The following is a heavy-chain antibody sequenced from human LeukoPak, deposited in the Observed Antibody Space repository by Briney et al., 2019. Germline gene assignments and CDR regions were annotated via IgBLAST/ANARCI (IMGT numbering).Heavy chain of an antibody. CDR1: GFTFSSYS. V-gene: IGHV3-30*18. Sequence: GGSLRLSCAASGFTFSSYSMNWVRQAPGKGLEWVAVISYDGSNKYYADSVKGRFTISRDNSKNTLYLQMNSLRAEDTAVYYCAKDQDYGGNPLDWGQGTLVTVSS. J-gene: IGHJ4*02. CDR3: AKDQDYGGNPLD. D-gene: IGHD4-23*01. CDR2: ISYDGSNK.